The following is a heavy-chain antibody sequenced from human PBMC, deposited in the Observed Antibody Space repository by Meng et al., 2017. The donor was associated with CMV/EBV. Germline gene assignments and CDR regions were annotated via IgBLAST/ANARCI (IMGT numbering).Heavy chain of an antibody. CDR3: ASNHCSSTSCYTWQLAYFDY. J-gene: IGHJ4*02. Sequence: SVKVSCKASGGTFSSYAISWVRQAPGQGLEWMGGIIPIFGTANYAQKFQGRVTITTDESTSTAYMDLSSLRSEDTAVYYCASNHCSSTSCYTWQLAYFDYWGQGTLVTVSS. CDR1: GGTFSSYA. D-gene: IGHD2-2*02. CDR2: IIPIFGTA. V-gene: IGHV1-69*05.